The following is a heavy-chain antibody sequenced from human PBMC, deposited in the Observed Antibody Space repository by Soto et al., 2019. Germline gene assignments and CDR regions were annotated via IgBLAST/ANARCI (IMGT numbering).Heavy chain of an antibody. Sequence: GSLRLSCAASGFTFSSYAMSWVRQAPGKGLEWVSAISGSGGSTYYADSVKGRFTISRDNSKNTLYLQINSLRAEDTAVYYCAKEGCSGGSCYGYGAFDIWGQGTMVTVSS. D-gene: IGHD2-15*01. CDR1: GFTFSSYA. CDR3: AKEGCSGGSCYGYGAFDI. V-gene: IGHV3-23*01. J-gene: IGHJ3*02. CDR2: ISGSGGST.